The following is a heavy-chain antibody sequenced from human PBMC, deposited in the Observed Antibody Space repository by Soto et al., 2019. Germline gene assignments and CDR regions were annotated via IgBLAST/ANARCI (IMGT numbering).Heavy chain of an antibody. J-gene: IGHJ3*02. V-gene: IGHV1-69*13. CDR3: ADKTQHDYDSYGAYDI. CDR1: GGTFSSYA. D-gene: IGHD3-22*01. Sequence: AVKFSCLASGGTFSSYAISWVRQAPGQGLEWMGGIIPIFGTANYAQKFQGRVTITADESTSTAYMELSSLRSEYTAVYYSADKTQHDYDSYGAYDIWGQGTMVTVSS. CDR2: IIPIFGTA.